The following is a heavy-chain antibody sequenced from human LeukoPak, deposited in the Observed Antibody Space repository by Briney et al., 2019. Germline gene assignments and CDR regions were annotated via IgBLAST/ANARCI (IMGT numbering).Heavy chain of an antibody. CDR2: IKSKTDGGTT. Sequence: GGSLRLSCAASGFTFSNAWMSWVRQAPGKGLEWVGPIKSKTDGGTTDYAAPVKGRFTISRDDSKNTLYLQMNSPKTEDTAVYYCTTVDYWGQGTLVTVSS. V-gene: IGHV3-15*01. J-gene: IGHJ4*02. CDR1: GFTFSNAW. CDR3: TTVDY.